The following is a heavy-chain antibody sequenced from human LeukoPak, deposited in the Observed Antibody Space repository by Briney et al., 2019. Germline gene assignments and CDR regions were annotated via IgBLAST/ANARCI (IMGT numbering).Heavy chain of an antibody. Sequence: GGSLRLFCAASGFTFSSYSMNWVRQAPGKGLEWVSSISSSSSYIYYADSVKGRFTISRDNAKNSLYLQMNSLRAEDTAVYYCARDRTARDAFDIWGQGTMVTVSS. CDR2: ISSSSSYI. D-gene: IGHD4-17*01. CDR1: GFTFSSYS. V-gene: IGHV3-21*01. CDR3: ARDRTARDAFDI. J-gene: IGHJ3*02.